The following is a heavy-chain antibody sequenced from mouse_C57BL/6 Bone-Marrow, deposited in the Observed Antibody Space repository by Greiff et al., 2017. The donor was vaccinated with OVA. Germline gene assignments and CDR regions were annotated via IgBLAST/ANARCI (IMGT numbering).Heavy chain of an antibody. CDR2: INPYNGGT. J-gene: IGHJ1*03. V-gene: IGHV1-19*01. D-gene: IGHD4-1*01. Sequence: EVQLQQSGPVLVKPGASVKMSCKASGYTFTDYYMNWVKQSHGKSLEWIGVINPYNGGTSYNQKFKGKATLTVDKSSSTAYMELNSLTAEDSAVYCWARRNWDGYFDVWGTGTTVTVSA. CDR3: ARRNWDGYFDV. CDR1: GYTFTDYY.